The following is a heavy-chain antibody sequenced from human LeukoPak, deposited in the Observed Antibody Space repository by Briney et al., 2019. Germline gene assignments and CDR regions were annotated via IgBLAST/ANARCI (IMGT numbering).Heavy chain of an antibody. CDR1: GQTFTSYG. J-gene: IGHJ6*02. CDR3: ARSAGIAAALRGYYGMDV. V-gene: IGHV1-18*01. CDR2: ISAYNGNT. Sequence: GASVKVSCKASGQTFTSYGISWVRQTPGQGLEWMGWISAYNGNTNYAQKLQGRVTMTTDTSTSTAYMELRSLRSDDTAVYYCARSAGIAAALRGYYGMDVSAQGTTVTVSS. D-gene: IGHD6-13*01.